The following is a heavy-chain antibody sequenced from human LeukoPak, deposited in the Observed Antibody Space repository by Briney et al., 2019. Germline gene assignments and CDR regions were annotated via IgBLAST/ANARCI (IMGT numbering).Heavy chain of an antibody. CDR3: ARIGAWDLSDY. D-gene: IGHD1-26*01. CDR1: GGSISSGDYY. J-gene: IGHJ4*02. V-gene: IGHV4-30-4*08. Sequence: SETLSLTCTVSGGSISSGDYYWSWIRQPPGKGLEWIGYIYYSGSTYYNPSLKSRVTISVDTSKNQFSLKLSSVTAADTAVYYCARIGAWDLSDYWGQGTLVTVSS. CDR2: IYYSGST.